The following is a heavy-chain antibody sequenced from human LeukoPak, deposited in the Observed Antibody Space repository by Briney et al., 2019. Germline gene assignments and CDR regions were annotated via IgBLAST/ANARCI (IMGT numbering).Heavy chain of an antibody. CDR1: GFTFSTSP. J-gene: IGHJ4*02. V-gene: IGHV3-64*04. Sequence: GGSLRLSCSASGFTFSTSPMHWVRQAPGKGLEYVSAIGSTGGDTYYADSVKGRFAISRDNSKNTVYLQMNSLRVEDTAVYYCARVQGSGQPRWYWGQGTLVTVSS. CDR3: ARVQGSGQPRWY. D-gene: IGHD2-15*01. CDR2: IGSTGGDT.